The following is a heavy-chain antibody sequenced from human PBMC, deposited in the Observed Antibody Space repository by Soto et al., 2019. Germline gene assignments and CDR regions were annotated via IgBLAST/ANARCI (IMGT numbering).Heavy chain of an antibody. Sequence: ASVKVSCKASGYTFTGYYMHWVRQAPGQGLEWMGWINPNSGGTNYAQKFQGWVTMTRDTSISTAYMELSRLRSDDTAVYYCARAAGYTYVYYYYYGMNVWGQGTTVTVPS. CDR3: ARAAGYTYVYYYYYGMNV. CDR2: INPNSGGT. D-gene: IGHD5-18*01. V-gene: IGHV1-2*04. CDR1: GYTFTGYY. J-gene: IGHJ6*02.